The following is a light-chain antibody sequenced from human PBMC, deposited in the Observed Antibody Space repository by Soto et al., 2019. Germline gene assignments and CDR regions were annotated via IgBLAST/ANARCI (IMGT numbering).Light chain of an antibody. CDR1: TSDVGAYDF. CDR2: AVS. V-gene: IGLV2-14*01. CDR3: ISYTSSSTWV. J-gene: IGLJ3*02. Sequence: QSALTQPPSASGSPGQSVTISCTGTTSDVGAYDFVSWFQQHPGKAPKLIIYAVSNRPSGVSDRFSGSRSGNTASLTISGLQAEDESDYYCISYTSSSTWVFGGGTKLTVL.